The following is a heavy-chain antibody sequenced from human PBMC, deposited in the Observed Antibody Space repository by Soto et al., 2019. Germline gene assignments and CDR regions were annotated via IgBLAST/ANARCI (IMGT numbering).Heavy chain of an antibody. Sequence: GGSLRLSCAASGFTFRSYSMNWVRQAPGKGLEWVSYISSSNRTINYADSVKGRFIISRDNAKNSLYLQMHSLRDEDTAVYYCAREGWPLLQTGMDIWGQGTTVTGSS. CDR2: ISSSNRTI. J-gene: IGHJ6*02. CDR1: GFTFRSYS. CDR3: AREGWPLLQTGMDI. D-gene: IGHD2-15*01. V-gene: IGHV3-48*02.